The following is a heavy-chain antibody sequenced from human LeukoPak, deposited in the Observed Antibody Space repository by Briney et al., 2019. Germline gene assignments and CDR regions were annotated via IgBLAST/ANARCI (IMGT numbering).Heavy chain of an antibody. CDR1: GGSISSGSYY. CDR3: ARDPPAGTSPY. V-gene: IGHV4-61*02. Sequence: SETLSLTCTVSGGSISSGSYYWSWIRQPAGKGLEWIGRIYTSGSTNYNPSLKSRATISIDTSKSQFSLILRSVTAADTAVYYCARDPPAGTSPYWGQGTLVTVSS. D-gene: IGHD1-7*01. J-gene: IGHJ4*02. CDR2: IYTSGST.